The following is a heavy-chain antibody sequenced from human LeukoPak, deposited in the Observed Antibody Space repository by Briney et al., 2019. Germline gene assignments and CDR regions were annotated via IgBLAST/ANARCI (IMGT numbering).Heavy chain of an antibody. CDR3: ARDSAYSGYDHAFDI. CDR2: ISYDGSNK. CDR1: GFTFSSYA. V-gene: IGHV3-30*04. D-gene: IGHD5-12*01. Sequence: GGSLRLSCAASGFTFSSYAMHWVRQAPGKGLEWMAVISYDGSNKYYADSVKGRFTISRDNSKNTLYLQMNSLRAEDTAVYYCARDSAYSGYDHAFDIWGQGTMVTVSS. J-gene: IGHJ3*02.